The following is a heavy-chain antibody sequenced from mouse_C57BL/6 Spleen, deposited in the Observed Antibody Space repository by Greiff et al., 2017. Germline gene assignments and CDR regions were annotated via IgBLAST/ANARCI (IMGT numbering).Heavy chain of an antibody. D-gene: IGHD1-1*01. J-gene: IGHJ1*03. CDR3: IYYYGSSPWYCEV. CDR2: IYPRSGNT. V-gene: IGHV1-81*01. CDR1: GYTFTSYG. Sequence: QVQLKQSGAELARPGASVKLSCKASGYTFTSYGISWVKQRTGQGLEWIGEIYPRSGNTYYNEKFKGKATLTADKSSSTAYMELRSLTSEDSAVYFCIYYYGSSPWYCEVWGTGTTVTVSS.